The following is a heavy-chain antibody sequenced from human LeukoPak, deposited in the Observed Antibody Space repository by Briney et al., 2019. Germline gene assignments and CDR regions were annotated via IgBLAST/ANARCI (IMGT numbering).Heavy chain of an antibody. D-gene: IGHD2-15*01. CDR1: GGTFSSYA. CDR2: IIPIFGTA. V-gene: IGHV1-69*05. J-gene: IGHJ3*02. Sequence: SVKVSCKASGGTFSSYAISWVRQAPGQGLEWMGGIIPIFGTANYAQKFQGRVTITTDESTSTAYMELSSLRSEDTAVYYCARDRGIVVVVAAGECAAFDIWGQGTMVTVSS. CDR3: ARDRGIVVVVAAGECAAFDI.